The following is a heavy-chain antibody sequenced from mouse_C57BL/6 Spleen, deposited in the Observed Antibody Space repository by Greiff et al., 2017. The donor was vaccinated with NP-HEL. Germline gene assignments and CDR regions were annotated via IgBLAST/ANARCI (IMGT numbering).Heavy chain of an antibody. V-gene: IGHV2-9-1*01. CDR2: IWTGGGT. CDR1: GFSLTSYA. J-gene: IGHJ2*01. CDR3: ARKRYYGSSPYFDY. Sequence: VQLVESGPGLVAPSQSLSITCTVSGFSLTSYAISWVRQPPGKGLEWLGVIWTGGGTNYNSALKSRLSISKDNSKSQVCLKMNSLQTDDTARYYCARKRYYGSSPYFDYWGQGTTLTVSS. D-gene: IGHD1-1*01.